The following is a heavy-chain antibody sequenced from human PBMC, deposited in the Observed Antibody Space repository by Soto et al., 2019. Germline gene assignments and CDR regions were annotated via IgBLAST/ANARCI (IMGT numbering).Heavy chain of an antibody. CDR1: GYTFTGYL. D-gene: IGHD2-15*01. CDR3: ERGWEVVVGANY. CDR2: INTNNGGT. J-gene: IGHJ4*02. V-gene: IGHV1-2*02. Sequence: AASVKVSCKASGYTFTGYLMHWVRQAPGQGLEWMGWINTNNGGTNSAQKFQGRVTMTMDTSINTAYMELSSLRSDDTAIYYCERGWEVVVGANYWGQGTLVTVSS.